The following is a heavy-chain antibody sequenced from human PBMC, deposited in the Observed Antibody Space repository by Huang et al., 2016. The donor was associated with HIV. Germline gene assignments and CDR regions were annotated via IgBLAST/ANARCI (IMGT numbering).Heavy chain of an antibody. CDR3: VRLLDHTGDY. V-gene: IGHV3-7*01. J-gene: IGHJ4*02. CDR1: GFTFNGCG. D-gene: IGHD1-26*01. CDR2: IKTDGSEK. Sequence: EVQLVESGGGLVQPGGSLRLSCAASGFTFNGCGMGGGRQAPGKGVEWVAGIKTDGSEKSYVDSVKGRFTISRDNAKNSLYLQMNSLRAEDTAVYYCVRLLDHTGDYWGQGTLVTVSS.